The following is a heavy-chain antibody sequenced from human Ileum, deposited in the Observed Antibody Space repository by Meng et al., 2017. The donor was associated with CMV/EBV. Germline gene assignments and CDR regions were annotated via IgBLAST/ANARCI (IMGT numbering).Heavy chain of an antibody. J-gene: IGHJ5*02. CDR3: VRKIGYTSSWFDL. Sequence: QLLDEAPGLVVTSAALSSPISVPGAFSSRNNKYWGWIRQHPGGGLEWIGYIYYTGATNYKASFMSRVTISVDATKSKFSLRLSSVTAADTAIYYCVRKIGYTSSWFDLWGQGTLVTVSS. V-gene: IGHV4-39*07. CDR2: IYYTGAT. D-gene: IGHD6-13*01. CDR1: GAFSSRNNKY.